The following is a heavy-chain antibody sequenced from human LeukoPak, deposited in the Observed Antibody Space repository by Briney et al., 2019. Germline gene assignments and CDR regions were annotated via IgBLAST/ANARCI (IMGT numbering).Heavy chain of an antibody. D-gene: IGHD6-13*01. Sequence: SETLSLTCTVSGGSISSYYWSWIRQPPGKGLEWIGYIYYTGSTNYNPSLRSRVTISVDTSKNQLSLKLTSVTPADTAVYYCARKATAGIPPLYNWFDPWGQGTLVTVSA. V-gene: IGHV4-59*01. CDR3: ARKATAGIPPLYNWFDP. J-gene: IGHJ5*02. CDR2: IYYTGST. CDR1: GGSISSYY.